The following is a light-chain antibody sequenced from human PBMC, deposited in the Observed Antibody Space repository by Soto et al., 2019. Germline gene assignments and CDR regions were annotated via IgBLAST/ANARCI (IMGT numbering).Light chain of an antibody. Sequence: DIQMTQSPSSLSASVGDRITITCRASQSIARYLNWYQHKPGKAPKLLIYGASNLQSGVPSRFSGSGSGTDFTLTISSLQPEDFATYYCQERYSAPFTFGPGTKVDIE. J-gene: IGKJ3*01. CDR3: QERYSAPFT. CDR2: GAS. CDR1: QSIARY. V-gene: IGKV1-39*01.